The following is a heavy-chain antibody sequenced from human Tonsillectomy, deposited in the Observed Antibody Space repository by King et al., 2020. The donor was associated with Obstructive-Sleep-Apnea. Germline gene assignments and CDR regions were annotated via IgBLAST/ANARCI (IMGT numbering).Heavy chain of an antibody. J-gene: IGHJ5*02. D-gene: IGHD2-15*01. CDR1: GFTFSSYA. V-gene: IGHV3-30*18. Sequence: QVQLVQSEGGVVQPGRSLRLSCAASGFTFSSYAMHWVRQAPGKGLEWVAVISYDGSNKYYADSVKGRFTISRDNSKNTLYLQMNSLRAEDTAVYYCAKDIYCSGGSCYRGAHWFDPWGQGTLVTVSS. CDR3: AKDIYCSGGSCYRGAHWFDP. CDR2: ISYDGSNK.